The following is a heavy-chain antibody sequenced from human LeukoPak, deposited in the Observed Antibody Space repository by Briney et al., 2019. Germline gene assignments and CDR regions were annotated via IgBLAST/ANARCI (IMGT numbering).Heavy chain of an antibody. V-gene: IGHV4-30-4*01. CDR2: IYYSGST. CDR3: ARRGSYHRNWFDP. CDR1: GGSISSGDYY. Sequence: PSETLSLTCTVSGGSISSGDYYWSWIRQPPGKGLEWIGYIYYSGSTYYNPSLKSRVTISVEMSKNQFSLKLSSVTAADTAVYYCARRGSYHRNWFDPWGQGTLVTVSS. J-gene: IGHJ5*02. D-gene: IGHD3-16*02.